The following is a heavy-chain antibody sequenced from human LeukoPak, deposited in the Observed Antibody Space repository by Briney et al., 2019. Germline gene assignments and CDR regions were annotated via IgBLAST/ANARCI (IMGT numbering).Heavy chain of an antibody. Sequence: PSETLSLTCTVSGYFISSGYYWGWIRQPPGKGLEWIGSIYHSGSTYYNPSLKSRVTISVDTSKNQFSLKLSSVTAADTAVYYCARDRSGDAFDIWGQGTMVTVSS. CDR2: IYHSGST. CDR1: GYFISSGYY. J-gene: IGHJ3*02. V-gene: IGHV4-38-2*02. D-gene: IGHD3-10*01. CDR3: ARDRSGDAFDI.